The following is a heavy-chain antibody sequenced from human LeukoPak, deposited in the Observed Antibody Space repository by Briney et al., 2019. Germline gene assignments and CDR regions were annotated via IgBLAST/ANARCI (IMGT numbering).Heavy chain of an antibody. J-gene: IGHJ4*02. CDR2: LKSKVVGGTT. CDR3: TTCPDSSYLFD. Sequence: KSGGSLRLSCAASGFIFSNAWMTWVRQVPGKGLEWVGRLKSKVVGGTTEYAAPVKGRFTISRDDPKNLLSLQMNNLKTEDTAVYYCTTCPDSSYLFDSGQGALLIVSS. V-gene: IGHV3-15*01. CDR1: GFIFSNAW.